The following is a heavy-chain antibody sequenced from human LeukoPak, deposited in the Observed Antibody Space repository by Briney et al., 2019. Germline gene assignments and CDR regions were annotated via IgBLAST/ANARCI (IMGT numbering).Heavy chain of an antibody. J-gene: IGHJ6*03. CDR1: GGSLSSSSYY. CDR2: IYYSGST. CDR3: ARQAPAIDYGDYLMAYYYYYMDV. Sequence: SETLSLTCTVSGGSLSSSSYYWGWIRQPPGKGLEWIGSIYYSGSTYYNPSLKSRVTISVDTSKNQFSLKLSSVTAADTAVYYCARQAPAIDYGDYLMAYYYYYMDVWGKGTTVTVSS. V-gene: IGHV4-39*01. D-gene: IGHD4-17*01.